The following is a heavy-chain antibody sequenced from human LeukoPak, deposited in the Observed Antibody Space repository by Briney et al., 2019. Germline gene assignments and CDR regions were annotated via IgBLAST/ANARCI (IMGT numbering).Heavy chain of an antibody. J-gene: IGHJ5*02. CDR1: GGTFSSYT. Sequence: SVKVSCKASGGTFSSYTISWVRQAPGQGLEWMGRIIPILGIANYAQKVQGRVTITADKSTSTAYIELSSLRSEDTAVYYCARAGRYGVTNWFDPWGQGTLVTVSS. D-gene: IGHD2-21*02. CDR2: IIPILGIA. CDR3: ARAGRYGVTNWFDP. V-gene: IGHV1-69*02.